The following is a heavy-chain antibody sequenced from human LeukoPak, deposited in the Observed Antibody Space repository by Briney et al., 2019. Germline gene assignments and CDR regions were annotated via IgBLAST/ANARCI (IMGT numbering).Heavy chain of an antibody. J-gene: IGHJ4*02. D-gene: IGHD5-24*01. CDR3: ARTSRLQFRNLDY. Sequence: PSETLSLTCAVYGGSFSGYYWSWIRQPPGKGLEWIGEINHSGSTNYNPSLKSRVTISVDTSKNQFSLKLSSVTAADTAVYYCARTSRLQFRNLDYWGQGTLVTVSS. CDR1: GGSFSGYY. CDR2: INHSGST. V-gene: IGHV4-34*01.